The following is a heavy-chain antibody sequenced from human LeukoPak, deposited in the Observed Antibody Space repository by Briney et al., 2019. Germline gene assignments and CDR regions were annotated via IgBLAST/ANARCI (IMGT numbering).Heavy chain of an antibody. CDR3: ARVMGSGSYYLFDY. Sequence: SVKVSCKASGATFTSYAISWVRQAPGQGREWMGGIIPIFGTANYAQKFQGRVTITTDESTSTAYMELSRLRSEDTDVCECARVMGSGSYYLFDYWGQGTLVTVSS. V-gene: IGHV1-69*05. CDR1: GATFTSYA. CDR2: IIPIFGTA. D-gene: IGHD1-26*01. J-gene: IGHJ4*02.